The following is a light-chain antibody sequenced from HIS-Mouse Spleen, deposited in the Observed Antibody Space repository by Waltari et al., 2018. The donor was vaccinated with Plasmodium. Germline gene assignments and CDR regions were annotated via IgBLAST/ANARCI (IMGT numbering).Light chain of an antibody. V-gene: IGKV3-11*01. Sequence: EIVLTQSPATLSLSPEERATLSCRASQSVSSYLAWYQQKPGQAPRLLIYDASNRATSIPARFSGSGSGTDFTLTISSLEPEDFAVYYCQQRSNWPRVLTFGGGTKVEIK. J-gene: IGKJ4*01. CDR1: QSVSSY. CDR3: QQRSNWPRVLT. CDR2: DAS.